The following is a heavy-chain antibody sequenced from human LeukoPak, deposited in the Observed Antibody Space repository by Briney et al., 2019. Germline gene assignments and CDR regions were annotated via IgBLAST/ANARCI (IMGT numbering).Heavy chain of an antibody. D-gene: IGHD3-22*01. CDR2: IYTSGST. CDR1: GGSISSYY. J-gene: IGHJ3*02. CDR3: ARGRNYYDSSGYYYESAFDI. V-gene: IGHV4-4*07. Sequence: SETLSLTCTVSGGSISSYYWSWIRQPAGKGLEWIGRIYTSGSTNYNPSLKSRVTMSVDTSKNQFSLKLSSVTAADTAVYYCARGRNYYDSSGYYYESAFDIWGQGKMVTVSS.